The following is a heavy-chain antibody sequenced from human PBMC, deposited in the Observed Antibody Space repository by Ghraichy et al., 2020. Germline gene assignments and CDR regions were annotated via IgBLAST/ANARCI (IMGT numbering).Heavy chain of an antibody. J-gene: IGHJ3*02. CDR3: ARTTSDYYDSSGYYPAAFDI. CDR2: IYSGGST. Sequence: GESLNISCAASGFTVSSNYMSWVRQAPGKGLEWVSVIYSGGSTYYADSVKGRFTISRDNSKNTLYLQMNSLRAEDTAVYYCARTTSDYYDSSGYYPAAFDIWGQGTMVTVSS. CDR1: GFTVSSNY. D-gene: IGHD3-22*01. V-gene: IGHV3-53*01.